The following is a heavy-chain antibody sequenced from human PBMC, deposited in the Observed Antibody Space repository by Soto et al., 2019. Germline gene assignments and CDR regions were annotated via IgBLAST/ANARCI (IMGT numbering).Heavy chain of an antibody. D-gene: IGHD2-15*01. CDR1: GFTFSNYW. J-gene: IGHJ5*02. CDR2: INQNGGAM. CDR3: AKEAYCSGGSCYSGGYNWFDP. V-gene: IGHV3-7*03. Sequence: PGGSLRLSCAASGFTFSNYWMTWVRQAPGTGLEWGASINQNGGAMHYADSVKGRFTISRDNSKNTLYLQRNSLRAEDTAVYYCAKEAYCSGGSCYSGGYNWFDPWGQGTLVTVSS.